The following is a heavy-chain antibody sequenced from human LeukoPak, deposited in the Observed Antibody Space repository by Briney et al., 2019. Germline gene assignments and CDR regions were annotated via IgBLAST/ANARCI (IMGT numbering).Heavy chain of an antibody. V-gene: IGHV1-69*04. D-gene: IGHD5-12*01. J-gene: IGHJ4*02. CDR2: TIPILGIA. Sequence: ASVKVSCKASGGTFSSYAISWMRQAPGQGLEWMGRTIPILGIANYAQKFQGRVTITADKSTSTAYMELSSLRSEDTAVYYCASLWYSGYDYDDYWGQGTLVTVSS. CDR1: GGTFSSYA. CDR3: ASLWYSGYDYDDY.